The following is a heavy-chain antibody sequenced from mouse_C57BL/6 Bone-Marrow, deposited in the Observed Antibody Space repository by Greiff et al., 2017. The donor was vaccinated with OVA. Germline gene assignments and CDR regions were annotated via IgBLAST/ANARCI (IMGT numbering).Heavy chain of an antibody. Sequence: VQLQQSGPELVKPGASVKISCKASGYTFTDYYMNWVKQSHGKSLEWIGDINPNNGGTSYNQKFKGKATLTVDKSSSTAYMELRSLTSEDSAVYYCASRYDDYFDYWGQGTTLTVSS. CDR1: GYTFTDYY. J-gene: IGHJ2*01. D-gene: IGHD2-3*01. V-gene: IGHV1-26*01. CDR2: INPNNGGT. CDR3: ASRYDDYFDY.